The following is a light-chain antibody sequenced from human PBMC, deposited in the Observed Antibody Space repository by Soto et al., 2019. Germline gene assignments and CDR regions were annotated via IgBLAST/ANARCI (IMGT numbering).Light chain of an antibody. J-gene: IGLJ2*01. CDR3: SSYAGRNNLV. CDR2: EVS. Sequence: QSALTQPPSASGSPGQSVTISCTGTSSDVGGYHYVSWYQQHPGKAPKLLIYEVSERPSGVPDRFSGSKSGNTASLTVSGLQAEDEADYYCSSYAGRNNLVFGGGTKLTVL. CDR1: SSDVGGYHY. V-gene: IGLV2-8*01.